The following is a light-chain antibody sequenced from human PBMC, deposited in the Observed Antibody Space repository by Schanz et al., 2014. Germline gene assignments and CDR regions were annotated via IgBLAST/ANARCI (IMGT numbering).Light chain of an antibody. J-gene: IGLJ2*01. CDR2: DVS. Sequence: QSVLTQPASVSGSPGQSITISCTGTSSDVGGYNYVSWYQQHPGKAPKLMIYDVSNRPSGVSNRFSGSKSANTASLTISGLQAEDEATYYCCSYSHTRTFVLFGGGTKLTVL. CDR1: SSDVGGYNY. V-gene: IGLV2-14*01. CDR3: CSYSHTRTFVL.